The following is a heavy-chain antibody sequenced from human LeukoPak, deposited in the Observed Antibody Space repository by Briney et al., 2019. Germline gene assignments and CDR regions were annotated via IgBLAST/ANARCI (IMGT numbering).Heavy chain of an antibody. V-gene: IGHV4-39*07. D-gene: IGHD2-2*01. CDR2: IYYSGST. CDR1: GGSISSSSYY. J-gene: IGHJ6*03. CDR3: AISRYCSSTSCYSPTDYYYYMDV. Sequence: SETLSLTCTVSGGSISSSSYYWGWIRQPPGKGLEWIGSIYYSGSTYYNPSLKSRVTISVDTSKNQFSLKLSSVTAADTAVYYCAISRYCSSTSCYSPTDYYYYMDVWGKGTTVTVSS.